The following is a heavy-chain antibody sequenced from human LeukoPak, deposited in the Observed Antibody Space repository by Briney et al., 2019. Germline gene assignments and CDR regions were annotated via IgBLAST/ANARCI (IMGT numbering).Heavy chain of an antibody. D-gene: IGHD1-26*01. CDR3: ARDTWWKSGKSWSGYFDW. J-gene: IGHJ4*02. Sequence: PGGSLRLSCAASGFTFSNHWMSWFRQAPGKGLEWVANVKPDGSDKYYVGSVKDRFTISRDNPKNSLFLHMYSLRAEDSAVYFCARDTWWKSGKSWSGYFDWWGQGTLVTVSS. CDR2: VKPDGSDK. CDR1: GFTFSNHW. V-gene: IGHV3-7*01.